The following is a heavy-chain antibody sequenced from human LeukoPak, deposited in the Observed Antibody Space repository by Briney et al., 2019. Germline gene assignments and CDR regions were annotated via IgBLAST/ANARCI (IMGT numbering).Heavy chain of an antibody. V-gene: IGHV4-59*08. CDR3: ARQGPLTTAVTTRTNPFDY. D-gene: IGHD4-11*01. CDR1: AGSISSSY. Sequence: SETLSLTCTVSAGSISSSYWSWIRPPPGKGLEWIGYIYYSGSTNYNPSLKSRVTISVDTSKNQFSLKLNSVTAADTAVYYCARQGPLTTAVTTRTNPFDYWGQGTLVTVSS. J-gene: IGHJ4*02. CDR2: IYYSGST.